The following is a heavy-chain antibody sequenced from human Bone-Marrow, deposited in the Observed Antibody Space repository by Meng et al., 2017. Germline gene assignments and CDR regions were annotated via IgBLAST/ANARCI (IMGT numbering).Heavy chain of an antibody. J-gene: IGHJ4*02. V-gene: IGHV4-38-2*02. CDR3: ARFRRGDSGYDWPSGYFVY. D-gene: IGHD5-12*01. CDR2: IYHSGST. Sequence: GSLRLSCTVSGYSISSGYYWGWIRQPPGKRVEWIGSIYHSGSTYSNPSPKSRVTISVDTSKNQFSLKLSSVTAADEAVYYCARFRRGDSGYDWPSGYFVYWGQGTLVTVSS. CDR1: GYSISSGYY.